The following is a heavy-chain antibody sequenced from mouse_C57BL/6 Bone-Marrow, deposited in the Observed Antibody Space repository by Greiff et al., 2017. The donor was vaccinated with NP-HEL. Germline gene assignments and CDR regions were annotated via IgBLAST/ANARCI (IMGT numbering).Heavy chain of an antibody. J-gene: IGHJ1*03. V-gene: IGHV1-64*01. CDR1: GYTFTSYW. CDR2: IHPNSGST. CDR3: ANYGSSYVWYFDV. Sequence: VQLQQPGAELVKPGASVKLSCKASGYTFTSYWMHWVKQRPGQGLEWIGMIHPNSGSTNYNEKFKSKATLTVDKSSSTAYMQLSSLTSEDSAVYYCANYGSSYVWYFDVWGTGTTVTVSS. D-gene: IGHD1-1*01.